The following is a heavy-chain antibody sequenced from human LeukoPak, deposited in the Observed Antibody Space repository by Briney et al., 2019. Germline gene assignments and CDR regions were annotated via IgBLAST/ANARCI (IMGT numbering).Heavy chain of an antibody. CDR2: IFQRGYS. D-gene: IGHD1-1*01. CDR1: GYSISSGYY. Sequence: SETLSLTCAVSGYSISSGYYWGWIRLPPGKGLQWIGSIFQRGYSYYNPSLKSRVTISVDTSRNQFSLKLSSVTAADTAVYYCAGDKETTGNGRPNWFDPWGQGTLVTVSP. J-gene: IGHJ5*02. CDR3: AGDKETTGNGRPNWFDP. V-gene: IGHV4-38-2*01.